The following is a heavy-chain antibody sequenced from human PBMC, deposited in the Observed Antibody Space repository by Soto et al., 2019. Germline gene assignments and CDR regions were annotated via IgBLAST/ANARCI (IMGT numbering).Heavy chain of an antibody. CDR2: IYWDDYK. Sequence: QITLKESGPTLVKPTQTLTLTCTFSGFSLRTSGVGVAWIRQPPGKALEWLAVIYWDDYKHYSPSLKSRLTVTKDTSKNQVVLTMTNMDPVDTATYYCAHKGYGDYPLDYWGQGTMLTVSS. J-gene: IGHJ4*02. CDR1: GFSLRTSGVG. V-gene: IGHV2-5*02. CDR3: AHKGYGDYPLDY. D-gene: IGHD4-17*01.